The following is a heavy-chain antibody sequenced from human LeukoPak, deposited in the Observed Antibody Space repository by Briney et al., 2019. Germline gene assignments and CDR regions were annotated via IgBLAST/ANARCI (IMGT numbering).Heavy chain of an antibody. D-gene: IGHD2/OR15-2a*01. CDR2: IWYEERTK. Sequence: GGSLRLSCKASGFTFSSYGMHWVRQAPGNGLEWVATIWYEERTKYYIDSVKGRFTISRDNSKNTFYLQMNSLRVDDTAIYYCAKEGIYLKSSLEDWGQGTPVTVSS. CDR3: AKEGIYLKSSLED. CDR1: GFTFSSYG. J-gene: IGHJ4*02. V-gene: IGHV3-33*06.